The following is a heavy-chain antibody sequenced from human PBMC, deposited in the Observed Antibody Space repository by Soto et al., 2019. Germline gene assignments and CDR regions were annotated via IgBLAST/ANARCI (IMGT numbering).Heavy chain of an antibody. Sequence: TSETLSLTCTVSGGSISSSSYYWGWIRQPPGKGLEWIGSIYYSGSTYYNPSLKSRVTISVDTSKNQFSLKLSSVTAADTAVYYCAIGYCSGGSCYRHFDYWGQGTLVTVSS. CDR1: GGSISSSSYY. CDR2: IYYSGST. CDR3: AIGYCSGGSCYRHFDY. D-gene: IGHD2-15*01. V-gene: IGHV4-39*01. J-gene: IGHJ4*02.